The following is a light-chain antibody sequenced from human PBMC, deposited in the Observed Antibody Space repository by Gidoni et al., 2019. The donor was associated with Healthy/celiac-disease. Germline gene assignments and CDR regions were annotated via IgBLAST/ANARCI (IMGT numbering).Light chain of an antibody. CDR1: QSVSSN. Sequence: EIVMTQSPATLSVSPGERATLSCRASQSVSSNLAWYQQKPGQAPRLLIYGASTRFSGSGSGTEFTLTISSLQSEDFAVYYCQQYNNWPPRTFGQGTKVGIK. V-gene: IGKV3-15*01. CDR2: GAS. J-gene: IGKJ1*01. CDR3: QQYNNWPPRT.